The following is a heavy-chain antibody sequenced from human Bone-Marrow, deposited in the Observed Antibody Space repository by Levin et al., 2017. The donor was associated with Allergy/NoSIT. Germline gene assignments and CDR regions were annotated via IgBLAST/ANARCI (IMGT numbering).Heavy chain of an antibody. Sequence: GESLKISCAASGFTFSSYAMSWVRQAPGKGLDWVSAISGSGTSTYYADSVKGRFTISRDNSMTTLYLQMNSLRAEDTAVYYCARGAGWVAGAVALIWGQGTLVTVSS. CDR1: GFTFSSYA. D-gene: IGHD6-19*01. CDR2: ISGSGTST. V-gene: IGHV3-23*01. CDR3: ARGAGWVAGAVALI. J-gene: IGHJ4*02.